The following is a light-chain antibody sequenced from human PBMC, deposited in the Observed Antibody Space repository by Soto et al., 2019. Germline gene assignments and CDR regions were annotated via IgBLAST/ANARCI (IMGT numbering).Light chain of an antibody. CDR3: QQFSIYPLT. Sequence: EFELTQSPCTVSLSPGERATLSCRASQTVRNNYLAWYQQKPGQAPRLLIYDASSRATGIPDRFSGGGSGTDFTLTISRLEPEDFAVYYCQQFSIYPLTFGGGTKVDIK. CDR2: DAS. CDR1: QTVRNNY. J-gene: IGKJ4*01. V-gene: IGKV3-20*01.